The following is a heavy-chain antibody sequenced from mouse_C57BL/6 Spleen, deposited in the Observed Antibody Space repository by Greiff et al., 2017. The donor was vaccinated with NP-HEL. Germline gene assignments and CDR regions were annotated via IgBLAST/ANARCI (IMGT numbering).Heavy chain of an antibody. J-gene: IGHJ1*03. Sequence: VQLQQSGTVLARPGASVKMSCKTSGYTFTSYWMHWVKQRPGQGLEWIGAIYPGNSDTSYNQKFKGKAKLTAVTSASTAYMELSSLTNEDSAVYYCTRADWEGYWYFDVWGTGTTVTVSS. CDR2: IYPGNSDT. V-gene: IGHV1-5*01. D-gene: IGHD4-1*01. CDR1: GYTFTSYW. CDR3: TRADWEGYWYFDV.